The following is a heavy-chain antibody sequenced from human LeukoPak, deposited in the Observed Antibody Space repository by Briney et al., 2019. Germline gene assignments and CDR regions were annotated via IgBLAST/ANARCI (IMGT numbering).Heavy chain of an antibody. CDR3: ARTSLGGAWFDP. CDR1: GGSISSGDYY. Sequence: PSETLSLTCTVSGGSISSGDYYWSWIRQPPGKGLEWIGYIYYNGSTYYSPSLKGRVTISVDTSKNQFSLKLSSVTAADTAVYYCARTSLGGAWFDPWGQGTLVTVSS. CDR2: IYYNGST. J-gene: IGHJ5*02. V-gene: IGHV4-30-4*08. D-gene: IGHD3-10*01.